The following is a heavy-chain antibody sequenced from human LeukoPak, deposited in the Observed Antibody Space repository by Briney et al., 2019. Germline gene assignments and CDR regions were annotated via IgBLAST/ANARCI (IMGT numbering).Heavy chain of an antibody. CDR3: VSFYETY. CDR2: INSDGSWT. V-gene: IGHV3-74*01. J-gene: IGHJ4*02. Sequence: GGSLRLSCAASGSYWMHWVRQAPGKGLVWVSHINSDGSWTSYADSVKGRFTISKDNAKNTVYLQMDNLRAEDTAVYYCVSFYETYWGRGTLVTVSS. CDR1: GSYW. D-gene: IGHD2/OR15-2a*01.